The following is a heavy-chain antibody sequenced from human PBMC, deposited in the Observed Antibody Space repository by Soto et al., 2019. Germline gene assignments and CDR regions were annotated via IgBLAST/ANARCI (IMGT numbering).Heavy chain of an antibody. CDR1: GFTFSSYE. CDR3: ARAQWLVGVLTRGTFDC. Sequence: QTGGSLRLSCAASGFTFSSYEMNWVRQAPGKGLEWVSHITSSGSIVYYADSVKGRFTISRDNAKNSLYLQMNSLGAEDTAIYYCARAQWLVGVLTRGTFDCWGQGTLVTVSS. J-gene: IGHJ4*02. CDR2: ITSSGSIV. D-gene: IGHD6-19*01. V-gene: IGHV3-48*03.